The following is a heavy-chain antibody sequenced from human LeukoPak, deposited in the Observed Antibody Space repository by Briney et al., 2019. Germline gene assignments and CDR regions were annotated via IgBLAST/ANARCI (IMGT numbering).Heavy chain of an antibody. D-gene: IGHD5-12*01. J-gene: IGHJ4*02. CDR1: GGTFSSYT. V-gene: IGHV1-69*02. CDR3: ARTGDSGYDIYYFDY. CDR2: IIPILGIA. Sequence: SSVKVSCKASGGTFSSYTISWVRQAPGQGLEWMGRIIPILGIANYAQKFQGRVMITADRSTSTAYMELGSLRSEDTAVYYCARTGDSGYDIYYFDYWGQGTLVTVSS.